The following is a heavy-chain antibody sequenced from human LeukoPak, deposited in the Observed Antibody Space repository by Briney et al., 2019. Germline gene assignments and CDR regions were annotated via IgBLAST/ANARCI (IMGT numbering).Heavy chain of an antibody. CDR1: GFTFRSHA. D-gene: IGHD4-11*01. V-gene: IGHV3-23*01. Sequence: GGSLRLSCVGSGFTFRSHAMSWVRQAPEKGLEFVSGIYENGGTTYYADSVKGRFTISRDNSKNTLYLQMNSLRAEDTAVYYCARFGTTLSFDYWGQGTLVTVSS. CDR2: IYENGGTT. J-gene: IGHJ4*02. CDR3: ARFGTTLSFDY.